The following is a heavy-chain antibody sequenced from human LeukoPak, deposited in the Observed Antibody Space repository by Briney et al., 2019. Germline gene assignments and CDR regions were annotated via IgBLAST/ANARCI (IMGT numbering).Heavy chain of an antibody. J-gene: IGHJ4*02. CDR1: GASISSSSYY. D-gene: IGHD5-18*01. CDR2: IYYSGST. Sequence: SETLSLTCTVSGASISSSSYYWAWIRQPPGKGLEWVGSIYYSGSTYYNPSLKSRVTISVDTSKNQFSLKLSSVTAADTAVHYCARQYSFGSDYWGQGTLVTVFS. CDR3: ARQYSFGSDY. V-gene: IGHV4-39*01.